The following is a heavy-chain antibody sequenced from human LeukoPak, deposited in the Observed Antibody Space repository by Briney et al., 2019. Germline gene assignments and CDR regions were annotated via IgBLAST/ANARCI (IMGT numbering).Heavy chain of an antibody. CDR1: GGSFSGYY. J-gene: IGHJ5*02. V-gene: IGHV4-34*01. D-gene: IGHD4-17*01. CDR3: ARPPYGDYASWFDP. Sequence: PSETLSLTCAVYGGSFSGYYWSWIRQPPGKGLEWIGEINHSGSTNYNPSLKSRVTISVDTSKDQFSLKLSSVTAADTAVYYCARPPYGDYASWFDPWGQGTLVTVSS. CDR2: INHSGST.